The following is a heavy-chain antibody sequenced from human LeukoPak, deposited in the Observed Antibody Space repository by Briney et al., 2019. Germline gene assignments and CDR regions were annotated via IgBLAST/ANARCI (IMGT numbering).Heavy chain of an antibody. CDR3: AGSGDPCSGGGCYSQKIVFDY. Sequence: SVKVSCKASGGTLSSYAISWVRQAPGQGLEWMGRTIPILGITNYAQKFQGRVTITADKSTSTAYMELSSLRSEDTAVYYCAGSGDPCSGGGCYSQKIVFDYWGQGTLVTVSS. V-gene: IGHV1-69*04. J-gene: IGHJ4*02. D-gene: IGHD2-15*01. CDR1: GGTLSSYA. CDR2: TIPILGIT.